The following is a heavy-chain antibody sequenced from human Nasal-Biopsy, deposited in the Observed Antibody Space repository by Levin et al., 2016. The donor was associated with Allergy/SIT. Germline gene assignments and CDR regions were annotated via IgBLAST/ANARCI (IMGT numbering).Heavy chain of an antibody. J-gene: IGHJ1*01. CDR2: IYSGGST. CDR1: GVSVSDNY. V-gene: IGHV3-53*01. D-gene: IGHD6-19*01. Sequence: GESLKISCAVSGVSVSDNYMNWVRQAPGKGLEWVSIIYSGGSTYYADSVKGRFTISRDNSKNTLYLQMNNLRAEDTAVYYCATDDGWLYFPHWGQGTLVTVSS. CDR3: ATDDGWLYFPH.